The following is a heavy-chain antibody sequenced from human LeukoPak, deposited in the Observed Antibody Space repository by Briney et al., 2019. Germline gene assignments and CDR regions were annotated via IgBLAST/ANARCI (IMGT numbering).Heavy chain of an antibody. Sequence: GASLRLSCAASGFIFTSYSMNWVPQAPGKGLEFVSSISSTSSATYYADSVKGRFTISRDNAKNSMYLQMNSLRDEDTAVYYCARQGDLDYWGQGTLVTVCS. CDR3: ARQGDLDY. CDR1: GFIFTSYS. D-gene: IGHD3-16*01. CDR2: ISSTSSAT. V-gene: IGHV3-48*02. J-gene: IGHJ4*02.